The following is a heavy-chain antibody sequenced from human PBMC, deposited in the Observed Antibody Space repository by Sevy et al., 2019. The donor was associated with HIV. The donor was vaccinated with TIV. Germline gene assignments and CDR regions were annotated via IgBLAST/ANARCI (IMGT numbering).Heavy chain of an antibody. J-gene: IGHJ6*02. CDR1: GFTFSSYA. D-gene: IGHD2-2*01. V-gene: IGHV3-23*01. CDR2: ISGSGGST. Sequence: GGSLRLSCTASGFTFSSYAMSWVRQAPGKGLEWVSAISGSGGSTYYADSVKGRFTISRDNSKNTLYLQMNSLRAEDTAVYYCAKSDIVVVPAAPLYYYYGMDVWGQGTTVTVSS. CDR3: AKSDIVVVPAAPLYYYYGMDV.